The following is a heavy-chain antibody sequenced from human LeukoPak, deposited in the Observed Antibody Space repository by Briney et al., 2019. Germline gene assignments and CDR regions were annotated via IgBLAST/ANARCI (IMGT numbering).Heavy chain of an antibody. Sequence: ASVKVSCKASGYTFTSYYMHWVRQAPGQGLEWMGIINPSGGSTSYAQKFKGRVTMTRDMSTSTVYMELSSLRSEDTAVYYCARGTTSMGDFWSGYLDYWGQGTLVTVSS. CDR3: ARGTTSMGDFWSGYLDY. D-gene: IGHD3-3*01. V-gene: IGHV1-46*01. CDR1: GYTFTSYY. J-gene: IGHJ4*02. CDR2: INPSGGST.